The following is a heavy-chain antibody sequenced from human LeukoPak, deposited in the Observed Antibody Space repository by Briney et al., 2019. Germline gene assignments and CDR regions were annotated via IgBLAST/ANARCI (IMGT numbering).Heavy chain of an antibody. V-gene: IGHV3-23*01. CDR3: VKVGIVGATTSAYFEY. D-gene: IGHD1-26*01. Sequence: GGSLRLSCAASGFTFNSYAMSWVRQAPGKGLEWVSSISGSGYSTYYGDSVKGRFTISRDNSKNTLYLQMNSLRPEDTAAYYCVKVGIVGATTSAYFEYWGQGTLVTVSS. J-gene: IGHJ4*02. CDR1: GFTFNSYA. CDR2: ISGSGYST.